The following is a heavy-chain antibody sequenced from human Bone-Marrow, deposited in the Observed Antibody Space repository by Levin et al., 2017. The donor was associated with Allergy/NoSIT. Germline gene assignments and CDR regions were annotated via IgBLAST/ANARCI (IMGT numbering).Heavy chain of an antibody. Sequence: PGGSLRLSCAASGFTFSSYAMHWVRQAPGKGLEWVAVISYDGSNKYYADSVKGRFTISRDNSKNTLYLQMNSLRAEDTAVYYCARDQVTTSQGGYFDYWGQGTLVTVSS. CDR2: ISYDGSNK. J-gene: IGHJ4*02. CDR1: GFTFSSYA. CDR3: ARDQVTTSQGGYFDY. V-gene: IGHV3-30*04. D-gene: IGHD4-17*01.